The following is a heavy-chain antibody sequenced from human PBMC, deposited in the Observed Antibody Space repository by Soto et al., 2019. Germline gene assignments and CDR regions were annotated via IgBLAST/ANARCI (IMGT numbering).Heavy chain of an antibody. CDR3: AKESGAPAGTAEY. V-gene: IGHV4-4*07. J-gene: IGHJ4*02. CDR2: ISASGNT. Sequence: QVQLQESGPGLVKPSETLSLTCTVFGASFSNSYWSWIRRPAGKGLEWIGRISASGNTNYNPSLKSRVTMSIDTSKNQFSLKVTSVTAADTALYYCAKESGAPAGTAEYWGQGILVTVSS. CDR1: GASFSNSY. D-gene: IGHD1-1*01.